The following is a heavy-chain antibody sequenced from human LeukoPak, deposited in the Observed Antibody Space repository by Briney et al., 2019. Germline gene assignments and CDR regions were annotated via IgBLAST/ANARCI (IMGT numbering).Heavy chain of an antibody. CDR1: GGSISGYY. CDR3: ARDRDILSGGNLDT. Sequence: SETLPLTCDVSGGSISGYYWSWIRQPPGKTLEWIGCIYYTGSTTYNPSLKSRVTISLHTSKSQFSLRLSSVTAADTAIYYCARDRDILSGGNLDTWGQGTMVTVSS. CDR2: IYYTGST. J-gene: IGHJ3*02. V-gene: IGHV4-59*01. D-gene: IGHD5/OR15-5a*01.